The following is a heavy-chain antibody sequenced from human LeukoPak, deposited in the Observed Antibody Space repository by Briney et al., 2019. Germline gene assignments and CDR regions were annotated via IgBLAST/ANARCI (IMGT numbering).Heavy chain of an antibody. V-gene: IGHV3-7*03. Sequence: GGSLRLSCAASGFTFSSYWMSWVRQAPGKGLEWVANIKQDGSEKYYVDSVKGRFTISRDNAKNSLYLQMNSLRAEDTAMYYCARQSRAYSNYGVYYGMDVWGQGTTVTVSS. CDR1: GFTFSSYW. D-gene: IGHD4-11*01. CDR2: IKQDGSEK. CDR3: ARQSRAYSNYGVYYGMDV. J-gene: IGHJ6*02.